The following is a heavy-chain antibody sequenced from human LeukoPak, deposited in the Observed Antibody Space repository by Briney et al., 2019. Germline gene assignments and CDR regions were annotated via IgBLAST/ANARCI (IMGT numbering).Heavy chain of an antibody. CDR2: IYSGGST. Sequence: GGSLRLSCAASGFTVSSNYMSWVRQAPGKGLEWVSVIYSGGSTYYADSVKGRFTISRDNAKNSLYLQMNSLRAEDTAAYYCARGQQKTFFDYWGQGTLVTVSS. D-gene: IGHD2/OR15-2a*01. CDR1: GFTVSSNY. V-gene: IGHV3-53*01. J-gene: IGHJ4*02. CDR3: ARGQQKTFFDY.